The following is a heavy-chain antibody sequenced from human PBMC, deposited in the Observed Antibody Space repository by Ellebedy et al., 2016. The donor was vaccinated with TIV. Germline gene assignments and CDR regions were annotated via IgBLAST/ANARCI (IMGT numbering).Heavy chain of an antibody. CDR3: ARTPRDYVWGSYRYYYYGMDV. CDR1: GFTFSSYS. V-gene: IGHV3-21*01. Sequence: PGGSLSLSCAASGFTFSSYSMNWVRQAPGKVLEWVSSISSSSYIYYADSVKGRFTISRDNAKNSRYLQMNSLRAEDTAVYYCARTPRDYVWGSYRYYYYGMDVWGQGTTVTVSS. CDR2: ISSSSYI. J-gene: IGHJ6*02. D-gene: IGHD3-16*02.